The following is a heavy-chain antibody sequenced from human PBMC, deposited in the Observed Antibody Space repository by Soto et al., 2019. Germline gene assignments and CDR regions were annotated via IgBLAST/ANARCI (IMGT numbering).Heavy chain of an antibody. J-gene: IGHJ4*02. D-gene: IGHD3-10*01. V-gene: IGHV3-48*03. CDR2: IDGSGTTK. CDR3: ARGFGRFSY. Sequence: EVQLLESGGCLVQPGGSLRISCGVSGFTFNDFEMNWVRQAPGKGLEWLAYIDGSGTTKKYADSVRGPFTISRDNPNNSLFLQMSSMKAADTAIYYCARGFGRFSYGGQRTL. CDR1: GFTFNDFE.